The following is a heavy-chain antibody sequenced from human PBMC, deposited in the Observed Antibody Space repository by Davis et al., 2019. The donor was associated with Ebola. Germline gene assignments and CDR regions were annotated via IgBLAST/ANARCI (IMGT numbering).Heavy chain of an antibody. CDR3: ARGGCSGGSCYSADY. J-gene: IGHJ4*02. Sequence: ASVKVSCKASGYTFTSYQIHWARQAPGQGLEWMGWISAYNGNTNYAQKLQGRVTMTTDTSTSTSYMELRSLRSDDTAVYYCARGGCSGGSCYSADYWGQGTLVTVSS. CDR2: ISAYNGNT. D-gene: IGHD2-15*01. V-gene: IGHV1-18*04. CDR1: GYTFTSYQ.